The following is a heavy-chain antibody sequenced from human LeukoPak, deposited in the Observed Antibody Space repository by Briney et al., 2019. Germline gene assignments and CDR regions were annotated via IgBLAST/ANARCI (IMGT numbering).Heavy chain of an antibody. CDR2: IKPEGTEK. J-gene: IGHJ3*01. V-gene: IGHV3-7*04. D-gene: IGHD3-22*01. CDR3: ARRGYPTSPVGASDV. Sequence: RGSLRLSWAASGFTFSNAWMSWVRQAPGDGLEWVAYIKPEGTEKYSLDSVRGRFTISRDNAKNSLYLQMNSLRAEDTTVYYCARRGYPTSPVGASDVWGQGTMVTVSS. CDR1: GFTFSNAW.